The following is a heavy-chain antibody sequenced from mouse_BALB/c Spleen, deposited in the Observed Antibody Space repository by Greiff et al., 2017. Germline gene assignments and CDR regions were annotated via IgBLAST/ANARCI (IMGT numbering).Heavy chain of an antibody. Sequence: VQLQQPGAELVKPGASVKLSCKASGYTFTSYWMQWVKQRPGQGLEWIGAIYPGDGDTRYTQKFKGKATLTADKSSSTAYMQLSSLASEDSAVYYCARGNYGRDYWGQGTTLTVSS. CDR1: GYTFTSYW. CDR2: IYPGDGDT. CDR3: ARGNYGRDY. V-gene: IGHV1-87*01. J-gene: IGHJ2*01. D-gene: IGHD1-1*01.